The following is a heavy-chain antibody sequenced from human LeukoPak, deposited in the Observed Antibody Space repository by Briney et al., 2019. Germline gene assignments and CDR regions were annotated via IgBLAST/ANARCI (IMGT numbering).Heavy chain of an antibody. J-gene: IGHJ4*02. CDR2: ISGGGDTT. D-gene: IGHD2-15*01. Sequence: GSLRLSCAASGFTFSSYWMSWVRQAPGKGLEWVSSISGGGDTTYYADSARGRFTISRDNSKNTLSVQMNNLRAEDTAVYYCSKQRSEVVVAATNYWGQGTLVTVSS. V-gene: IGHV3-23*01. CDR1: GFTFSSYW. CDR3: SKQRSEVVVAATNY.